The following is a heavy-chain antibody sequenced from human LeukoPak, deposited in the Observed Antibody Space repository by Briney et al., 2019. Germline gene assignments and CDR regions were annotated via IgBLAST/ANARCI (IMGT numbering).Heavy chain of an antibody. Sequence: PGGSLRLSCAASGFTFSDYYMSWIRQAPGKGLEWVSYIISSGSTIYYADSVKGRFTISRDNAKNSLYLQMNSLRAEDTAVYYCAREAAVAGTVFDYWGQGTLVTVSS. V-gene: IGHV3-11*01. D-gene: IGHD6-19*01. CDR3: AREAAVAGTVFDY. CDR2: IISSGSTI. CDR1: GFTFSDYY. J-gene: IGHJ4*02.